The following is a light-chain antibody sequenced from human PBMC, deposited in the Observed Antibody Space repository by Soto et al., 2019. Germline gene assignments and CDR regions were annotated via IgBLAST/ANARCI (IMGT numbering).Light chain of an antibody. CDR2: GAS. CDR1: QTVSASY. CDR3: HQYESSLWT. Sequence: DIVLTQSPGTLSLSPGERATLSCRASQTVSASYLVWYQQKPGQAPRLLIYGASTRATGIPDRFSGSGSGTDFTLTISRLEPEDFAVYYCHQYESSLWTFGQGTKVDI. J-gene: IGKJ1*01. V-gene: IGKV3-20*01.